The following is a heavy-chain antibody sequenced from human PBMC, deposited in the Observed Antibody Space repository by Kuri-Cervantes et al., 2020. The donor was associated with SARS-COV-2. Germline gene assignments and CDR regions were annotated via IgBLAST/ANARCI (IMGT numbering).Heavy chain of an antibody. V-gene: IGHV1-69*13. Sequence: SVKVSCKASGVNLSSYAIAWVRQAPGQGLEWMGRIIPIFGTANYAQKFQGRVTITADESTSTAYMELSSLRSEDTAVYYCAREQPDATFFDYWGQGTLVTVSS. CDR1: GVNLSSYA. D-gene: IGHD6-13*01. CDR2: IIPIFGTA. CDR3: AREQPDATFFDY. J-gene: IGHJ4*02.